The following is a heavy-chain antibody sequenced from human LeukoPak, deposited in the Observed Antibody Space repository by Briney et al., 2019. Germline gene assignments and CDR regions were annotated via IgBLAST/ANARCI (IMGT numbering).Heavy chain of an antibody. Sequence: SETLSLTCTVSGGSISSGSYYWSWIRQPAGKGLEWIGRIYSSGTTNYNPSLQSRVTISVDTSKNQFSLKLTSMTAADTAVYYCARGSPVLRYFDWLLTPQVFMDYWGQGTLVTVSS. CDR1: GGSISSGSYY. CDR3: ARGSPVLRYFDWLLTPQVFMDY. CDR2: IYSSGTT. J-gene: IGHJ4*02. D-gene: IGHD3-9*01. V-gene: IGHV4-61*02.